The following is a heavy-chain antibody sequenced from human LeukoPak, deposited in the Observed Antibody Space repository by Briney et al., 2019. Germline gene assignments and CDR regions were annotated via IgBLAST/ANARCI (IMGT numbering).Heavy chain of an antibody. D-gene: IGHD6-19*01. CDR1: GFTFSSYA. Sequence: GRSLGLSCAASGFTFSSYAMHWVRQAPGKGLEWVAVISYDGSNKYYADSVKGRFTISRDNSKNTLYLQMNSLRAEDTAVYYCARVRDHPYSSGLSPYYYYGMDVWGQGTTVTVSS. J-gene: IGHJ6*02. V-gene: IGHV3-30-3*01. CDR3: ARVRDHPYSSGLSPYYYYGMDV. CDR2: ISYDGSNK.